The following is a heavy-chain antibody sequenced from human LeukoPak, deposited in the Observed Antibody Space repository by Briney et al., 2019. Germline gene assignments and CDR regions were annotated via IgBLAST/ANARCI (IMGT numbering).Heavy chain of an antibody. J-gene: IGHJ4*02. CDR1: GFTFSSYW. D-gene: IGHD6-13*01. CDR3: ARSDIAAGAGYDY. V-gene: IGHV3-48*01. CDR2: ISSSDNTI. Sequence: GGSLRLSCAASGFTFSSYWMSWVRQAPGKGLEWVSYISSSDNTIYYADSVKGRFTISRDNAKNSLYLQMNSLRAEDTAVYYCARSDIAAGAGYDYWGQGTLVTVSS.